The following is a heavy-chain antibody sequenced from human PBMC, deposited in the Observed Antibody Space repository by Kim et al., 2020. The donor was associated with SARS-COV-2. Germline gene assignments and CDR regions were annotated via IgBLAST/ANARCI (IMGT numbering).Heavy chain of an antibody. Sequence: FQGRVTITADESTSTAYMELCSLRSEDTAVYYCARDGGVLTGYWAYGMDVWGQGTTVTVSS. V-gene: IGHV1-69*01. D-gene: IGHD3-9*01. CDR3: ARDGGVLTGYWAYGMDV. J-gene: IGHJ6*02.